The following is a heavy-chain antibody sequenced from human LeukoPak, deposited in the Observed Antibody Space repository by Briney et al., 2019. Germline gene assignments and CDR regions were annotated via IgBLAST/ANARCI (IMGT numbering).Heavy chain of an antibody. D-gene: IGHD6-19*01. Sequence: GESLKISCKGSGYSFTSYWIGWVRQMPGKGLEWMGIIYPGDSDIRYSPSFQGQVTISADKSISTAYLQWSSLKASDTAMYYCARRGEGHSGWPPVDNWFDPWGQGTLVTVSS. CDR3: ARRGEGHSGWPPVDNWFDP. J-gene: IGHJ5*02. CDR2: IYPGDSDI. V-gene: IGHV5-51*01. CDR1: GYSFTSYW.